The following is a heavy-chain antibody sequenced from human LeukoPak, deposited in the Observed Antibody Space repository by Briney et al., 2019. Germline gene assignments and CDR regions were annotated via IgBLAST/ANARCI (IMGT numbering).Heavy chain of an antibody. J-gene: IGHJ4*02. D-gene: IGHD2-21*02. CDR1: GYSFTSYW. Sequence: GESLKISCKGSGYSFTSYWIGWVRQMPGKGLEWMGIIYPGDSDTRYSPSFQGQVTISADKSISTAYLQWSSLKASDTAVYYCARLAYCGGDCSYYYFDYWGQGTLVTVSS. V-gene: IGHV5-51*01. CDR2: IYPGDSDT. CDR3: ARLAYCGGDCSYYYFDY.